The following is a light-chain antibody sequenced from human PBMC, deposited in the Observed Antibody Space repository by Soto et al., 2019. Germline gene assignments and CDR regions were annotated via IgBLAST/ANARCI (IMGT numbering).Light chain of an antibody. CDR2: EVS. J-gene: IGLJ1*01. CDR3: SSYSSSSTYV. V-gene: IGLV2-14*01. CDR1: STDVGGYKY. Sequence: QSALTQPASVSGSPGQSITISCTGSSTDVGGYKYVSWYQQHPGKAPKLIISEVSNRPSGVSNRFSGSKSGNTASLTISGLQAEDAADYYCSSYSSSSTYVVGPGTKLTVL.